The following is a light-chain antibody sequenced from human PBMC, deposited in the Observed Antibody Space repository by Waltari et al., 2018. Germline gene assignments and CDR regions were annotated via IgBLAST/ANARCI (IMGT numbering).Light chain of an antibody. V-gene: IGKV4-1*01. CDR1: QSVFFNSNNKNY. CDR2: WAS. J-gene: IGKJ2*01. Sequence: DIVMTQSPNSLAVSLGERATINCKSSQSVFFNSNNKNYLAWYQHKAGQPPKLVMYWASTRQSGVSDRFTGSSAGTDFALTINNLQPEDAAVYYCQQYFTTPHTFGQGTKVEI. CDR3: QQYFTTPHT.